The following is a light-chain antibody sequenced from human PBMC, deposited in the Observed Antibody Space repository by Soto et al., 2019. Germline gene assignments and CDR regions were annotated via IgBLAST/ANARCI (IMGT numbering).Light chain of an antibody. CDR1: QTISNY. CDR3: QQFYSSPT. V-gene: IGKV1-39*01. CDR2: AAS. Sequence: DIQMTQSPSSLSASVGDRVTITCRASQTISNYLNWYQQKPGKAPKLLMYAASSLQSGVPSRFSGSGSGTHFTLTISILQPEDFATYYCQQFYSSPTFGPGTKVDIK. J-gene: IGKJ3*01.